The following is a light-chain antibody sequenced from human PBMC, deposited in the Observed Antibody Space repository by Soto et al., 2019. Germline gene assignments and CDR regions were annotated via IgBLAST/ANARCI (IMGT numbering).Light chain of an antibody. Sequence: DIQMTQSPSTLSASVGDRVTITCRASQSVRSWLAGYQQKPGRAPKFLIYDAFSLESGVTLRFSCSGSGTEITLTFSILQPGDFARYYCQQYGNYPLTCGGGNKVEI. J-gene: IGKJ4*01. CDR3: QQYGNYPLT. V-gene: IGKV1-5*01. CDR1: QSVRSW. CDR2: DAF.